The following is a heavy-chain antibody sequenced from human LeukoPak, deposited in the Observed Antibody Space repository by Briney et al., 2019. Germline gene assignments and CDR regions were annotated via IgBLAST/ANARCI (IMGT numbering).Heavy chain of an antibody. Sequence: PGGSLRLSCAASGFTFSSYAMTWVRQAPGKGLEWVSSISGSGGSTYYADSVKGRFTISRDNAKKSLYLQMNSLRAEDTAVYYCVRDRGWLSNPGYFDYWGRGTLVTV. CDR3: VRDRGWLSNPGYFDY. J-gene: IGHJ4*02. V-gene: IGHV3-23*01. CDR1: GFTFSSYA. CDR2: ISGSGGST. D-gene: IGHD3-22*01.